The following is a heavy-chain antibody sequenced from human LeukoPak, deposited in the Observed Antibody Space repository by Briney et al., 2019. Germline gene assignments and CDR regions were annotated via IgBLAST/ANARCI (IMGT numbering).Heavy chain of an antibody. J-gene: IGHJ4*02. V-gene: IGHV1-8*03. CDR3: ARAGLNCSSTSCYYYFDY. D-gene: IGHD2-2*01. CDR1: GYTFTSYD. Sequence: ASVKVSCKASGYTFTSYDINWVRQATGHGLEWMGRMNPNSGNTGYAQKFQGRVTITRNTSISTAYMELSSLRSEDTAVYYCARAGLNCSSTSCYYYFDYWGQGTLVTVSS. CDR2: MNPNSGNT.